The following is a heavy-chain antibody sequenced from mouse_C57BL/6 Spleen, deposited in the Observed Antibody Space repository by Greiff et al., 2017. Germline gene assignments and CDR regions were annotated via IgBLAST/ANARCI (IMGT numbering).Heavy chain of an antibody. CDR1: GYTFTSYG. CDR2: IYPRSGNT. Sequence: VKLMESGAELARPGASVKLSCKASGYTFTSYGISWVKQRTGQGLEWIGEIYPRSGNTYYNEKFKGKVTLTADKSYSSAYMELRSLTSKDSAVYFCARYSNYWYFDVWGTGTTVTVSS. J-gene: IGHJ1*03. CDR3: ARYSNYWYFDV. D-gene: IGHD2-5*01. V-gene: IGHV1-81*01.